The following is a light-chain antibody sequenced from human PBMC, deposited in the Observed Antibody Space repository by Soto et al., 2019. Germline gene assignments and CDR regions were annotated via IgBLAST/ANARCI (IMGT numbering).Light chain of an antibody. V-gene: IGKV3-15*01. CDR1: QSVSTK. J-gene: IGKJ5*01. CDR3: QQYNNWPPIT. CDR2: GAS. Sequence: EIVMTQSPATLSVSPGERATLSCRASQSVSTKLAWYQQKPVQAPRLLIYGASARATGIPARFSGSGSGTAFTLPISSLQSEDFAVYYCQQYNNWPPITFGQGTRLEIK.